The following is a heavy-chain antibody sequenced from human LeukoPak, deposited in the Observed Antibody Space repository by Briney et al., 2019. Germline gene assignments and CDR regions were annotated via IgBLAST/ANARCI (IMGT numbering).Heavy chain of an antibody. CDR2: MNPNSGNT. Sequence: ASVKVSCKASGYTFTSYDINWVRQATGQGLEWMGWMNPNSGNTGYAQKFQGRVTMTRNTSISTAYMELSSLRSEDTAVYYSARLPRGDSPFDYWGQGTLVTVSS. V-gene: IGHV1-8*01. J-gene: IGHJ4*02. CDR1: GYTFTSYD. D-gene: IGHD3-16*01. CDR3: ARLPRGDSPFDY.